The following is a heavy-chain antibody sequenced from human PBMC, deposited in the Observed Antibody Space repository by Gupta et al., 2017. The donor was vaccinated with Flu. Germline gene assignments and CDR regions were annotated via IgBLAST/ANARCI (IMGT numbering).Heavy chain of an antibody. J-gene: IGHJ4*02. CDR1: GYTFTTYS. V-gene: IGHV1-46*03. CDR3: AREEDYCSGGNCNSQLDY. CDR2: MNPSGYST. Sequence: QVQLVQSGAEVKKPGASVKVSCKTSGYTFTTYSIHWVRQAPGQGLEWMGIMNPSGYSTRYAQKFQGRVTMTRDTSTSTVHMELRSLRFEDTAVYYCAREEDYCSGGNCNSQLDYWGQGTRGTVSS. D-gene: IGHD2-15*01.